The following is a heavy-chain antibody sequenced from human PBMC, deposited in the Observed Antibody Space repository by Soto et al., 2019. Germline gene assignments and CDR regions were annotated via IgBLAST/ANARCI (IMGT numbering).Heavy chain of an antibody. V-gene: IGHV1-2*04. D-gene: IGHD3-10*01. Sequence: ASVKVSCKASGYTFTGYYMHWVRQAPGQGLEWMGWINPNSGGTNYAQKFQGWVTMTRDTSISTAYMELSRLRSDDTAVYYCAISSDWFGPEDAFYIWAQGTMVTVSS. J-gene: IGHJ3*02. CDR2: INPNSGGT. CDR3: AISSDWFGPEDAFYI. CDR1: GYTFTGYY.